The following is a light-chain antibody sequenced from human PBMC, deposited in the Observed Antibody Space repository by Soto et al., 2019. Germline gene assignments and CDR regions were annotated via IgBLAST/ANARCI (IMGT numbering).Light chain of an antibody. CDR3: QQYKSSSPYT. J-gene: IGKJ2*01. V-gene: IGKV1-5*01. CDR1: QSVSHL. CDR2: DAS. Sequence: DIQMTQSPSTLSASVGDRVTITCRASQSVSHLLAWYQHKPGKAPKLLIYDASTLESGVPSRFSGSGSGTDFTLAISSLQPDDFATYYCQQYKSSSPYTFGQGTKLEVK.